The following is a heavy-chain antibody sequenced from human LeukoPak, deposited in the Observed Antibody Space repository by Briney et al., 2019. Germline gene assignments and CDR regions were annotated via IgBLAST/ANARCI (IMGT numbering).Heavy chain of an antibody. CDR3: ARDFTERYYDFWSGPGYYFDY. CDR1: GYTFTGYY. CDR2: INPNSGGT. Sequence: ASVKVSCKASGYTFTGYYMHWVRQAPGQGLEWMGWINPNSGGTNYAQKFQGRVTMTRDTSISTAYMELSRLRSDDTAVYYCARDFTERYYDFWSGPGYYFDYWGQGTLVTVSS. J-gene: IGHJ4*02. D-gene: IGHD3-3*01. V-gene: IGHV1-2*02.